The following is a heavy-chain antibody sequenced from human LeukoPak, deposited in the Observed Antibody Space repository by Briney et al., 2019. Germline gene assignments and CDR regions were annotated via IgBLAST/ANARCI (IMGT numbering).Heavy chain of an antibody. CDR2: ISSSGSTI. D-gene: IGHD3-9*01. CDR3: ARDLTLVRRNDY. V-gene: IGHV3-11*04. J-gene: IGHJ4*02. CDR1: GFTFSDYY. Sequence: PGGSLRLSCAASGFTFSDYYMSWIRQAPGKGLEWVSYISSSGSTIYYADSVKGRFTISRGNAKNSLYLQMNSLRAEDTAVYYCARDLTLVRRNDYWGQGTLVTVSS.